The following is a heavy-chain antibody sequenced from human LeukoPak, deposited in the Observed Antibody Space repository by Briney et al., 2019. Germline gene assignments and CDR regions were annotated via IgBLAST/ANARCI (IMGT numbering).Heavy chain of an antibody. D-gene: IGHD1-26*01. CDR1: GASTSSGLYY. Sequence: KASETLSLTCTVSGASTSSGLYYWNWFRQPAGKGLEYIGRIYNSGSTNYNPSLKSRVTISVDTSKNHFSLKLSSVTAADTAVYYCAREGPYSGSYFGYWGQGTLVTVSS. V-gene: IGHV4-61*02. CDR2: IYNSGST. CDR3: AREGPYSGSYFGY. J-gene: IGHJ4*02.